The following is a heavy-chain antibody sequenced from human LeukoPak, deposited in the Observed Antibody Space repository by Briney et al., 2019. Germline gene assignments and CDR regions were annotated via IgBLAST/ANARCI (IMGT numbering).Heavy chain of an antibody. CDR1: GFTFSSYS. CDR2: ISSSSSTI. D-gene: IGHD3-16*01. J-gene: IGHJ6*03. V-gene: IGHV3-48*01. CDR3: ARGPGTLYYYMTS. Sequence: SGGSLRLSCAASGFTFSSYSMNWVRQAPGKGLEWVSYISSSSSTIYYADSVKGRFTISRDNAKNSLYLQMNSLRAEDTAVYYCARGPGTLYYYMTSGAKGPRSPSP.